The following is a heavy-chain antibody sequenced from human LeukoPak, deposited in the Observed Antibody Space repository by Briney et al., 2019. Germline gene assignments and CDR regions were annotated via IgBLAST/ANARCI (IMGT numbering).Heavy chain of an antibody. V-gene: IGHV1-2*02. CDR3: ARARWQLVPYFDS. D-gene: IGHD6-6*01. Sequence: GASVKVSCKASGYTFTDYYMHWVRQAPGQGLEWMGWINPNSGGTDFAQKFQGRVAMTRDTSISTAYLELGSLRSDDTAVYFCARARWQLVPYFDSWGQGTLVTVSS. CDR1: GYTFTDYY. J-gene: IGHJ4*02. CDR2: INPNSGGT.